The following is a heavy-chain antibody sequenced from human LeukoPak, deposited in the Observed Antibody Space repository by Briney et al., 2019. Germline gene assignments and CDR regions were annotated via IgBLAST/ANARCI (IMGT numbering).Heavy chain of an antibody. CDR2: INHSGST. D-gene: IGHD3-22*01. Sequence: PSETLSLTCAVYGGSFSGYYWSWIRQPPGKGLEWIGEINHSGSTNYNPSLKSRVTISVDTSKNQFSLKLSSVTAADTAVYYCAWGATVYYDSSGYYSHTYWGQGTLVTVSS. V-gene: IGHV4-34*01. CDR3: AWGATVYYDSSGYYSHTY. J-gene: IGHJ4*02. CDR1: GGSFSGYY.